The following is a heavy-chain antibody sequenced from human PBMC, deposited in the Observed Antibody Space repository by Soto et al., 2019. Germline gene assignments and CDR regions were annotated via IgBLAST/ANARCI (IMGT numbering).Heavy chain of an antibody. CDR2: ISWDGGST. CDR3: AKDIRGGHYGDYVAYYYYGMDV. Sequence: GGSLRLSCAASGFTFDDYTMHWVRQAPGKGLEWVSLISWDGGSTYYADSVKGRFTISRDNSKNSLYLQMNSLRTEDTALYYCAKDIRGGHYGDYVAYYYYGMDVWGQGTTVTVSS. J-gene: IGHJ6*02. CDR1: GFTFDDYT. V-gene: IGHV3-43*01. D-gene: IGHD4-17*01.